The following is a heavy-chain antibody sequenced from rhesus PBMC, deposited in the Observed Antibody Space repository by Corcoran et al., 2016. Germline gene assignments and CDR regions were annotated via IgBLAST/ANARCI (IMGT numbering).Heavy chain of an antibody. CDR1: VFTFSSYG. Sequence: EVQLVETGGGLVQPGGSLKLSCAASVFTFSSYGMRWFRQAPATGLEWVSAINSGGGNTYDADSVKGRFTISRDNSKNTLSLQMNSLRAEDTAVYYCAIITAYSSWSGGLDSWGQGVVVTVSS. J-gene: IGHJ6*01. CDR3: AIITAYSSWSGGLDS. D-gene: IGHD6-13*01. V-gene: IGHV3S5*01. CDR2: INSGGGNT.